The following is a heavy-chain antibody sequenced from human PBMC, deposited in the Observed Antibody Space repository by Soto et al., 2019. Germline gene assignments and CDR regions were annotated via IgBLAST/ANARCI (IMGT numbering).Heavy chain of an antibody. V-gene: IGHV1-69*01. CDR3: ARSLGYCSGGSCSEGREYFDY. Sequence: QVQLVQSGAEVKKPGSSVKVSCKASGGTFSSYAISWVRQAPGQGLEWMGGIITIFGTANYAQKFQGRVTITADESTSTAYMELSSLRSEDTAVYYCARSLGYCSGGSCSEGREYFDYWGQGTLVTVSS. D-gene: IGHD2-15*01. CDR2: IITIFGTA. J-gene: IGHJ4*02. CDR1: GGTFSSYA.